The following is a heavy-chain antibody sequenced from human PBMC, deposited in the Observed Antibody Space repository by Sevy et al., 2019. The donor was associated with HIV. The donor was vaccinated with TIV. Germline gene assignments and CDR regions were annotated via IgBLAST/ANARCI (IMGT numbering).Heavy chain of an antibody. CDR3: AREGRYCSSTSCPNDAFDI. J-gene: IGHJ3*02. CDR1: GGSISSGGYY. D-gene: IGHD2-2*01. CDR2: IYYSGST. Sequence: SETLSLTCTVSGGSISSGGYYWSWIRQHPGKGLEWIGYIYYSGSTYYNSSLKSRVTISVDTSKNQFSLKLSSVTAADTAVYYCAREGRYCSSTSCPNDAFDIWGQGTMVTVSS. V-gene: IGHV4-31*03.